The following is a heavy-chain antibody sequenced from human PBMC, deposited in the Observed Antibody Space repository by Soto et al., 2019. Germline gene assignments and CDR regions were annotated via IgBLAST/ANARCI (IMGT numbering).Heavy chain of an antibody. J-gene: IGHJ6*02. CDR3: ATTRVGPCSSSICFSGIFDGMDV. CDR2: ISYDGTIT. CDR1: GFTISNYG. D-gene: IGHD2-2*01. V-gene: IGHV3-30-3*01. Sequence: GSLRLSCSASGFTISNYGMHWVRQAPGKGLEWVAVISYDGTITYYADSVKGRFTISRDNSKNTLYLQMNSLRTEDTAVYYCATTRVGPCSSSICFSGIFDGMDVWGQGTKVTVYS.